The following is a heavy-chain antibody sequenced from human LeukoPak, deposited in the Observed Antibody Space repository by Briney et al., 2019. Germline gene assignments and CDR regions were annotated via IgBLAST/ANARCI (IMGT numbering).Heavy chain of an antibody. CDR2: IYYSGST. CDR3: ARDDDDYVWGSYRY. CDR1: AGSISSYY. Sequence: SETLSLTCTVSAGSISSYYWSWIRQPPGEGLERVGYIYYSGSTNYHPSLRSGFRISVDTSKNQFSLKLSSVTAADTAVYYCARDDDDYVWGSYRYWGQGTLVTVSS. V-gene: IGHV4-59*01. D-gene: IGHD3-16*02. J-gene: IGHJ4*02.